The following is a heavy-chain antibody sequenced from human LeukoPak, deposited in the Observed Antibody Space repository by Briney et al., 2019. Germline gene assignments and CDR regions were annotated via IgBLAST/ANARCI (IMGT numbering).Heavy chain of an antibody. CDR3: AKRQCSGFNCAFFDY. Sequence: GGSLRLSCAGSGFTFSSYSMNWVRQAPGKGLEWVSAIFASGGTTYYADSVKGRFTISRDNSKNTLSLQMNSLGAEDTAVYYCAKRQCSGFNCAFFDYWGQGTLVTVSS. CDR1: GFTFSSYS. D-gene: IGHD2-15*01. CDR2: IFASGGTT. J-gene: IGHJ4*02. V-gene: IGHV3-23*01.